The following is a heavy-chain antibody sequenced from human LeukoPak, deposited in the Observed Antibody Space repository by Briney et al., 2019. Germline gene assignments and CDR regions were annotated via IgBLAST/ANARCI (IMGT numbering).Heavy chain of an antibody. CDR1: GFTFSNFG. V-gene: IGHV3-30*03. D-gene: IGHD1-26*01. CDR3: ARGFIVGATGFDY. J-gene: IGHJ4*02. CDR2: ISYDGSNK. Sequence: GGSLRLSCAASGFTFSNFGIHWVRQAPGKGQEWVSAISYDGSNKYYVDSVKGRFTISRDNSKNTLYLQMNSLRAEDTAVYYCARGFIVGATGFDYWGQGTLVTVSS.